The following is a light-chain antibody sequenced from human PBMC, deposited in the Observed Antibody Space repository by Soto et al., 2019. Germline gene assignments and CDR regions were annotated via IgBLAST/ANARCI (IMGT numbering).Light chain of an antibody. V-gene: IGLV2-14*01. CDR1: VSDVGNYKF. CDR2: EVA. J-gene: IGLJ1*01. Sequence: QSALTPPASVSGSPGQSITISCTGTVSDVGNYKFVSWFQQHPGKAPKLMIYEVANRPSGVSNRFSGSKSGNTASLIISGLQADDEADYYCSSYTGSSTLVFGTGTKLTVL. CDR3: SSYTGSSTLV.